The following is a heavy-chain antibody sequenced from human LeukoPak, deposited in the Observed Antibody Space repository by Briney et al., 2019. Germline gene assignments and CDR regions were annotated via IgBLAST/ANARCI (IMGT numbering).Heavy chain of an antibody. CDR3: AREVYDFWSGYFSYYYYYMDV. CDR2: IYYSGST. Sequence: SETLSLTCTVSGGSISSGGYYWSWIRQHPGEGLEWIGCIYYSGSTYYNPSLKSRVTISVDTSKNQSSLKLSSVTAADTAVYYCAREVYDFWSGYFSYYYYYMDVWGKGTTVTVSS. CDR1: GGSISSGGYY. V-gene: IGHV4-31*03. J-gene: IGHJ6*03. D-gene: IGHD3-3*01.